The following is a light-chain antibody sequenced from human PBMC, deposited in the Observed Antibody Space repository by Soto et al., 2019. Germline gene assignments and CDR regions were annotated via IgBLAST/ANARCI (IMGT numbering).Light chain of an antibody. CDR2: AAS. J-gene: IGKJ5*01. Sequence: DIQLTQSPSFLSASVGDRVTITCRASQGISSYLAWSQQKPGKAPKLLIYAASTLQSGVPSRFSGSGSGTELTLTISSMQAEDFATYYCQQLNSYPITFGQGTRREIK. CDR1: QGISSY. V-gene: IGKV1-9*01. CDR3: QQLNSYPIT.